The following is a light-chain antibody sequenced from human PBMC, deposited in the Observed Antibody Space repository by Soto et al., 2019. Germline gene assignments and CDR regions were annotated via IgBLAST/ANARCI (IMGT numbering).Light chain of an antibody. CDR3: QYYDSSLSVV. V-gene: IGLV1-40*01. CDR2: GNS. CDR1: SSNIGAGYD. J-gene: IGLJ2*01. Sequence: QSVLTQPPSVSGAPGQRVTISCTGSSSNIGAGYDVHWYQQLPGTAPKLLIYGNSNRPSGVPDRFSGSKSGTSASLAITGLQAEAEADYYGQYYDSSLSVVFGGGTKVTVL.